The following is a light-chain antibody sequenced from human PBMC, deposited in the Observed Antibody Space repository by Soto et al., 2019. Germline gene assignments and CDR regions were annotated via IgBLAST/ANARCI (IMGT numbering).Light chain of an antibody. J-gene: IGKJ2*01. CDR1: QDIDRW. Sequence: DIQMTQSPSSVSASVGDRVTISCRASQDIDRWLAWFQHKPGKAPKLLISTASSLQSGVPSRFSGSGSGTDFTLTIASLQFVDFATYYCLQSDTFPYTFGLGTKLEIK. CDR2: TAS. CDR3: LQSDTFPYT. V-gene: IGKV1D-12*01.